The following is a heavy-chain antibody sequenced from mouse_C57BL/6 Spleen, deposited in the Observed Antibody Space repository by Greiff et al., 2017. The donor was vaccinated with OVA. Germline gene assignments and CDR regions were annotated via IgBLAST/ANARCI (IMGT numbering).Heavy chain of an antibody. V-gene: IGHV1-55*01. CDR1: GYTFTSYW. CDR2: IYPGSGST. CDR3: AREPVRGGAMDY. Sequence: QVQLQQSGAELVKPGASVKMSCKASGYTFTSYWITWVKQRPGQGLEWIGDIYPGSGSTNYNEKFKSKATLTVDTSSSTAYMQLSSLTSEDSAVYYCAREPVRGGAMDYWGQGTSVTVSS. D-gene: IGHD2-14*01. J-gene: IGHJ4*01.